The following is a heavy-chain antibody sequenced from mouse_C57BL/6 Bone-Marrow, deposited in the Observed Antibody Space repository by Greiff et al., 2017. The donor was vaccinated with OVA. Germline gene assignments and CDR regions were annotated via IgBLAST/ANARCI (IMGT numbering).Heavy chain of an antibody. CDR2: ISSGSSTI. J-gene: IGHJ2*01. D-gene: IGHD4-1*01. CDR3: ARGLGRGGYYFDY. CDR1: GFTFSDYG. Sequence: DVHLVESGGGLVKPGGSLKLSCAASGFTFSDYGMHWVRQAPEKGLEWVAYISSGSSTIYYADTVKGRFTISRDNATNTLFLQMTSLRSEDTAMYYCARGLGRGGYYFDYWGQGTTLTVSS. V-gene: IGHV5-17*01.